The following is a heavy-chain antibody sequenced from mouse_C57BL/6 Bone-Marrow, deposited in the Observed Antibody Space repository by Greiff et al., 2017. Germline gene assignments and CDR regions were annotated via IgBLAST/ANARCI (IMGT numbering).Heavy chain of an antibody. J-gene: IGHJ2*01. Sequence: QVQLQQPGAELVMPGASVKLSCKASGYTFTSYWMHWVKQRPGQGLEWIGDIDPSDSYTNYNQKFKGKSTLTVDKSSSTAYMQLSSLTSEDSAVYYCARTYYGSSYFDYWGQGTTLTVSS. CDR3: ARTYYGSSYFDY. V-gene: IGHV1-69*01. CDR2: IDPSDSYT. CDR1: GYTFTSYW. D-gene: IGHD1-1*01.